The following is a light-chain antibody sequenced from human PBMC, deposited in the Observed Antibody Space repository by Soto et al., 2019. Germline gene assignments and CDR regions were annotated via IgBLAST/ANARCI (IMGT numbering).Light chain of an antibody. CDR1: SSNIGSNY. J-gene: IGLJ3*02. V-gene: IGLV1-47*01. CDR2: RND. CDR3: AAWDDSVSGRGV. Sequence: QSVLTQPPSASGTPGQRVTISCSGSSSNIGSNYVYWYQQLPGTAPKLLIYRNDQRPSGVPDRFSGSKSGTSASLAISGLRSEDEADYYCAAWDDSVSGRGVFGGGTQLTVL.